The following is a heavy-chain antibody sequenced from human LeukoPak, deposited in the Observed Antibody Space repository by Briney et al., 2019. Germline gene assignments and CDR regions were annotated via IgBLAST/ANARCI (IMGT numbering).Heavy chain of an antibody. V-gene: IGHV1-24*01. CDR2: FGPQVGET. D-gene: IGHD3-10*01. CDR1: GSSLTKIS. J-gene: IGHJ4*02. CDR3: ATGAMVYEY. Sequence: ASVKVSCKVSGSSLTKISIDWVRQAPGKGLECMGTFGPQVGETIHAQKLQGRLKMTTGTSTDTAYMEINSLQSEDTAVYYCATGAMVYEYWGQGTLVTVSS.